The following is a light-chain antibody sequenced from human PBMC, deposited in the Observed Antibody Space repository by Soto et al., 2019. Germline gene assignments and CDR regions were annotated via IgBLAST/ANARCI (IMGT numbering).Light chain of an antibody. CDR3: QQYNSYSLT. J-gene: IGKJ4*01. CDR2: DAS. V-gene: IGKV1-5*01. CDR1: QSISSW. Sequence: DIQMTQSPSTLSASVGDRVTITCRASQSISSWLAWYQQKPGKAPKLLIYDASSLESGVPSRVSGSGSGTEFTLPISSLQPDDFAPYYCQQYNSYSLTFGGGTKVEIK.